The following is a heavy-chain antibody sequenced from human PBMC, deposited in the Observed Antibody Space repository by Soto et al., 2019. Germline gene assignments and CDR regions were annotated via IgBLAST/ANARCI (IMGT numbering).Heavy chain of an antibody. CDR3: ARSGHPSYYDILTGSQHRGGYYYYYYMDV. CDR2: IYYSGST. CDR1: GGSISSYY. J-gene: IGHJ6*03. V-gene: IGHV4-59*01. Sequence: SETLSLTCTVSGGSISSYYWSWIRQPPGKGLEWIGYIYYSGSTNYNPSLKSRVTISVDTSKNQFSLKLSSVTAADTAVYYCARSGHPSYYDILTGSQHRGGYYYYYYMDVWGKGTTVTVSS. D-gene: IGHD3-9*01.